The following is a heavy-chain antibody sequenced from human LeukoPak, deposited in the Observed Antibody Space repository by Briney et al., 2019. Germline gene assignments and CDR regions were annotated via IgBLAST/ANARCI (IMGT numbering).Heavy chain of an antibody. V-gene: IGHV1-2*06. J-gene: IGHJ6*02. Sequence: ASVKVSCKASGYTFTGYYMHWVRQAPGQGLEWMGRINPNSGGTNYAQKFQGRVTMTRDTSISTAYMELSRLRSDDTAVYYCARVERGYSYVNIYYYYGMDVWGQGTTVTVSS. D-gene: IGHD5-18*01. CDR3: ARVERGYSYVNIYYYYGMDV. CDR2: INPNSGGT. CDR1: GYTFTGYY.